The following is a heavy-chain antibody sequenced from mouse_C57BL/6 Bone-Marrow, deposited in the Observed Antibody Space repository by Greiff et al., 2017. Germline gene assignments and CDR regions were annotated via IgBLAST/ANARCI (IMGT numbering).Heavy chain of an antibody. Sequence: QVQLQQPGAELVKPGASVKLSCKASGYTFTSYWMHWVKQRPGQGLEWIGNIHPSSGYTKYNQKFKDKATLTADKSSSTAYMQLSSLTFEDSAVYYCARRAYGSIWYVDVGVSGTTVTVTS. CDR3: ARRAYGSIWYVDV. J-gene: IGHJ1*01. CDR2: IHPSSGYT. D-gene: IGHD1-1*01. V-gene: IGHV1-7*01. CDR1: GYTFTSYW.